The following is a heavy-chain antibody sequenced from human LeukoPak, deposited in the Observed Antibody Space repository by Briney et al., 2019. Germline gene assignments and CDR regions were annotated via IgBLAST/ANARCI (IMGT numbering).Heavy chain of an antibody. V-gene: IGHV1-8*01. J-gene: IGHJ6*02. CDR2: MNPNSGNT. CDR3: ARVVGSGNYYYYGMDV. CDR1: GYTFTSYN. D-gene: IGHD3-10*01. Sequence: ASVKVSCRASGYTFTSYNINWVRQATGQGLEWMGWMNPNSGNTGYAQKFQGRVTMTRNTSISTAYMELSSLRSEDTAVYYCARVVGSGNYYYYGMDVWGQGTTVTVSS.